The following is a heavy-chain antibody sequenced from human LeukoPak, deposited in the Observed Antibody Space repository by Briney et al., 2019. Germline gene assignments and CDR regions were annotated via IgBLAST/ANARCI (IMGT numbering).Heavy chain of an antibody. CDR1: GFTFSSNA. J-gene: IGHJ4*02. D-gene: IGHD3-10*01. V-gene: IGHV3-23*01. CDR3: AKESPYGSGSRNYYFHY. CDR2: ISGSADRT. Sequence: PGGSLRLSCAASGFTFSSNAMSWVRQALGKGLERVSAISGSADRTYYADSVKGRFTISRDNSKNTLYLQMNSLRPEDTAIYYCAKESPYGSGSRNYYFHYWGQGTLVTVSS.